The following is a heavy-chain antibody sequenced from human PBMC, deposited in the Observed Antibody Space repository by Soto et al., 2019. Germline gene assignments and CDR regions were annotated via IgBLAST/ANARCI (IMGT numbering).Heavy chain of an antibody. CDR3: AKITLRFLEWLSRAYYGLDV. Sequence: PGGSLRLSCAASGFPFSSYAISWVRKAPGKGLELVSAISGSGGSTYYADSVKGRFTISRDNSKNTLYLQMNSLRAEETAVYYCAKITLRFLEWLSRAYYGLDVWGQGTTVTVSS. V-gene: IGHV3-23*01. J-gene: IGHJ6*02. CDR2: ISGSGGST. CDR1: GFPFSSYA. D-gene: IGHD3-3*01.